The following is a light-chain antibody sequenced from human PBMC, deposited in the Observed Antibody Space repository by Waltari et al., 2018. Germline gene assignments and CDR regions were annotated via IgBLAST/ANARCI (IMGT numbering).Light chain of an antibody. J-gene: IGKJ1*01. CDR1: QSIRIS. CDR3: QQTYNTPPWT. Sequence: DIQMTQSPSSLSASVGDRVTITCRASQSIRISLNWYQQKPGKAPKNLIYAASSLRSGVPSRFSGSGSGTDFTLTISSLQPEDFAIYYCQQTYNTPPWTFGQGTRVEIK. V-gene: IGKV1-39*01. CDR2: AAS.